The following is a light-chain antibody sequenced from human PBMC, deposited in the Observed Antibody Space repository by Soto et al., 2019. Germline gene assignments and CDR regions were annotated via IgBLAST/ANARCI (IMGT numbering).Light chain of an antibody. V-gene: IGLV1-51*01. CDR3: GTWDSSLSAAR. J-gene: IGLJ2*01. CDR1: SSNIGNNY. Sequence: QSVLTQPPSVSAAPGQKVTISCSGSSSNIGNNYVSWYQQLPGTAPKLLIYDNNKRPSGIPDRFSGSKSGTSATLGITGLQIGDEADYYCGTWDSSLSAARFGGGTKLTVL. CDR2: DNN.